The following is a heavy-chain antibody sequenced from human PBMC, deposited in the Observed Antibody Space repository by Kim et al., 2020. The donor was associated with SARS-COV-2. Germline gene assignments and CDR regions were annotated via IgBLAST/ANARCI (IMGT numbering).Heavy chain of an antibody. CDR2: IYYSGST. D-gene: IGHD6-13*01. V-gene: IGHV4-39*01. CDR1: GGSISSSSYY. CDR3: ATRTGRKSSPTPLGAFDI. Sequence: SETLSLTCTVSGGSISSSSYYWGWIRQPPGKGLEWIGSIYYSGSTYYNPSLKSRVTISVDTSKNQFSLKLSSVTAADTAVYYCATRTGRKSSPTPLGAFDIWGQGTMVTVSS. J-gene: IGHJ3*02.